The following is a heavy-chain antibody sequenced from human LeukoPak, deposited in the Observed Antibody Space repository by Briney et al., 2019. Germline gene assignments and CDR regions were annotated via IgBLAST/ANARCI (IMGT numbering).Heavy chain of an antibody. CDR2: IYPGDSDT. CDR3: ARREATMGAFDI. CDR1: GYSFTSYW. J-gene: IGHJ3*02. V-gene: IGHV5-51*01. D-gene: IGHD5-24*01. Sequence: GASLQISCKGSGYSFTSYWSGWVRELPGKGLEWMGIIYPGDSDTRYSPSFQGQVTISADKSISTAYLQWSSLKASDTAMYYCARREATMGAFDIWGQGTMVTVSS.